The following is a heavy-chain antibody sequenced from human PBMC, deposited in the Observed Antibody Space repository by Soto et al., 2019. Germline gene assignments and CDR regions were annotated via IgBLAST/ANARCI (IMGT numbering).Heavy chain of an antibody. CDR1: GGSISTGVWY. V-gene: IGHV4-31*02. J-gene: IGHJ5*01. CDR3: ARVSAGGTRWFDS. Sequence: FGGSISTGVWYWSWVREHPGKGLEWIGDIYYRGTTSYNPSLGSRVTISRDTSKNQVSLKVNSVTAADTAVYYCARVSAGGTRWFDSWGQGIRVTVSS. D-gene: IGHD6-13*01. CDR2: IYYRGTT.